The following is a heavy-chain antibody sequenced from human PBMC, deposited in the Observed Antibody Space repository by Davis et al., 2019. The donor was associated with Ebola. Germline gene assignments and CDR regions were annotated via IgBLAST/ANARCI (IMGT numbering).Heavy chain of an antibody. Sequence: SGPTLAKPTQTLTLTCTFSGFSLSTSGVGVGWIRQPPGKALEWLALIYWDDDKRYRPSLKSRLTITKDTSKNQVVLTMTNMDPVDTATYYCAHFNLGPRITIFGVDSYYFDYWGQGTLVTVSS. V-gene: IGHV2-5*02. CDR2: IYWDDDK. CDR1: GFSLSTSGVG. CDR3: AHFNLGPRITIFGVDSYYFDY. J-gene: IGHJ4*02. D-gene: IGHD3-3*01.